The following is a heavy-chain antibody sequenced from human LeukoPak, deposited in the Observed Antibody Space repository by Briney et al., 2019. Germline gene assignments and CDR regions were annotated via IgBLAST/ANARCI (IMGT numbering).Heavy chain of an antibody. Sequence: SETLSLTCAVYGGSFSGYYWSWIRQPPGKGLEWIGEINHSGSTNYNPSLKSRVTVSVDTSKNQFSLKLSSVTAADTAVYYCARRYSSGFGPLWGQGTLVTVSS. CDR1: GGSFSGYY. CDR2: INHSGST. D-gene: IGHD6-19*01. CDR3: ARRYSSGFGPL. V-gene: IGHV4-34*01. J-gene: IGHJ4*02.